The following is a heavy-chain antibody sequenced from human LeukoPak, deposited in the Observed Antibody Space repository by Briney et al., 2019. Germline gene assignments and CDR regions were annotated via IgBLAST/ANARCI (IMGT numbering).Heavy chain of an antibody. CDR3: ARCDYVWGNYRSRPILYFDN. Sequence: ASVKVSCKASGYTFTSYGISWVRRAPGQGLEWMGWISAYNGNTNYAQKFQGRLTMTTDTSTTTAYMELRSLRSDDTAVYYCARCDYVWGNYRSRPILYFDNWGQGTLVTVSS. V-gene: IGHV1-18*01. CDR2: ISAYNGNT. D-gene: IGHD3-16*02. J-gene: IGHJ4*02. CDR1: GYTFTSYG.